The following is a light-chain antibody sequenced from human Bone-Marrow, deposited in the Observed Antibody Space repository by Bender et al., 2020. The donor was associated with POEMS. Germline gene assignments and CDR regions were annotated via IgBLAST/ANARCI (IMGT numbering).Light chain of an antibody. CDR1: ASDIGSYNF. Sequence: QSALTQPASVSGSPGQSITFSCTGTASDIGSYNFVSWYQQHPGKAPKLVIYEGDKRPSGISSRFSGSKSGITASLTISGLQAEDEADYYCCSYAGDSTYVFGTGTKVTVL. CDR3: CSYAGDSTYV. V-gene: IGLV2-23*01. CDR2: EGD. J-gene: IGLJ1*01.